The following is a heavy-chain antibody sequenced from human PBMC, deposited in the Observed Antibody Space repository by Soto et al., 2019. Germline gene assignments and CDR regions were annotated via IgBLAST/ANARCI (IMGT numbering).Heavy chain of an antibody. CDR1: VASLSSGSYY. Sequence: SETLSLTCTVSVASLSSGSYYWSWIRQPPGKGLEWIGYFSYTGTTKYNPSLESRVTISAGTSKNQFSLNLTSVTAADTAVYYCARISYWVKDYWGQGALVTVSS. CDR2: FSYTGTT. V-gene: IGHV4-61*01. D-gene: IGHD2-8*02. CDR3: ARISYWVKDY. J-gene: IGHJ4*02.